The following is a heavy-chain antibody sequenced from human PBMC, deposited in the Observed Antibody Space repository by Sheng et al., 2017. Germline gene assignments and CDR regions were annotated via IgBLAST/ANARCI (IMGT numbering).Heavy chain of an antibody. CDR1: GGSFSGYY. D-gene: IGHD3-3*01. CDR3: ARVTIGVVIEDRYYYYYYMDV. CDR2: INHSGST. Sequence: QVQLQQWGAGLLKPSETLSLTCAVYGGSFSGYYWSWIRQPPGKGLEWIGEINHSGSTNYNPSLKSRVTISVDTSKNQFSLKLSSVTAADTAVYYCARVTIGVVIEDRYYYYYYMDVVGQRDHGHRLL. J-gene: IGHJ6*03. V-gene: IGHV4-34*01.